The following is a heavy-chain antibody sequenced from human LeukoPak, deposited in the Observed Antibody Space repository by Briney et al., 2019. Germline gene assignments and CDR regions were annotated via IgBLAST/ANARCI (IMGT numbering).Heavy chain of an antibody. D-gene: IGHD6-13*01. J-gene: IGHJ6*02. Sequence: ASVKVSCKASGYTFTSYDINWVRQATGQGLEWMGWMNPNSGNTGYAQKFQGRVTMTRNTSISTAYMELSSLRSEDTAVYYCARDLYSSWYDYYYYYGMDVWGQGATVTVSS. CDR3: ARDLYSSWYDYYYYYGMDV. V-gene: IGHV1-8*01. CDR1: GYTFTSYD. CDR2: MNPNSGNT.